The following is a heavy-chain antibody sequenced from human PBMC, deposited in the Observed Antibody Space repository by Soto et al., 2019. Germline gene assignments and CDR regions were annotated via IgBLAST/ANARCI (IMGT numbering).Heavy chain of an antibody. V-gene: IGHV3-74*03. J-gene: IGHJ6*02. Sequence: PGGSLRLSCAASGFTFSSYWMHWVRQAPGKGLVWVSHIDNDGSSTTYADSVRGRFTISRDNAKNTLYLQMNSLRAEDTAVYYCARDWAPYDFWSGYYPEGDYYYGMDVWGQGTTVTVSS. CDR1: GFTFSSYW. CDR3: ARDWAPYDFWSGYYPEGDYYYGMDV. CDR2: IDNDGSST. D-gene: IGHD3-3*01.